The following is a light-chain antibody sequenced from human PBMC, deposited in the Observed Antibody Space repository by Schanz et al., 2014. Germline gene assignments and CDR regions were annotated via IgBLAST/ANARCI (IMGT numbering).Light chain of an antibody. CDR1: QSVSSSY. CDR2: GAS. V-gene: IGKV3-20*01. J-gene: IGKJ5*01. Sequence: EIVLTQSPATLSVSPGDRATLSCRASQSVSSSYLAWYQQKPGQAPRLLIYGASSRTTGIPDRFSGSGSGTNFTLTISRLESEDFAVYYCQQYGTSPITFGQGTRLESK. CDR3: QQYGTSPIT.